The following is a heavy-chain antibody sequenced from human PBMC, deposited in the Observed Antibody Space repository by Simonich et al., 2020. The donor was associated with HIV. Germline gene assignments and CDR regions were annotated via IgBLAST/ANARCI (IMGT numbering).Heavy chain of an antibody. Sequence: QVQLQQWGAGLLKPSETLSLTCAVYGGSFSGYYWSWIRQHTGKGLEWIGEINHSGITNYKSSLNSRATISVDKSKNQFSLKLSSVTAADTAIYYCARRDRELILYFDYWGQGNLVTVSS. V-gene: IGHV4-34*01. D-gene: IGHD3-3*01. CDR2: INHSGIT. CDR1: GGSFSGYY. CDR3: ARRDRELILYFDY. J-gene: IGHJ4*02.